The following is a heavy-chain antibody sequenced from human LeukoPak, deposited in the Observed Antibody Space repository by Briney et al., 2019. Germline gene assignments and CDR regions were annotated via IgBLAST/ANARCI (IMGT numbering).Heavy chain of an antibody. J-gene: IGHJ4*02. CDR1: GLTFSSYA. V-gene: IGHV3-23*01. Sequence: GGSLRLSCAASGLTFSSYAMSWVRQAPGKGLEWVSAISGSGGSTYYADSVKGRFTISRDNSKNTLYLQMNSLRAEDTAVYYCAKATLIVVDRDWFDCWGQGTLVTVSS. CDR3: AKATLIVVDRDWFDC. D-gene: IGHD3-22*01. CDR2: ISGSGGST.